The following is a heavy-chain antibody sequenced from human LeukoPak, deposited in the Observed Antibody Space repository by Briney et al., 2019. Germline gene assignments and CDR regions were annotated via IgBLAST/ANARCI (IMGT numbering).Heavy chain of an antibody. D-gene: IGHD6-19*01. CDR1: GFTFSDYY. CDR3: ARSRGAGPGAYFDY. CDR2: ISVTTGYI. Sequence: GGSLRLSCAASGFTFSDYYMSWIRQAPGKGLEWLSYISVTTGYINYADSVKGRFTISRDNAKNSLYLQMNSLRAEDTAVYYCARSRGAGPGAYFDYWGQGTLITVSS. V-gene: IGHV3-11*03. J-gene: IGHJ4*02.